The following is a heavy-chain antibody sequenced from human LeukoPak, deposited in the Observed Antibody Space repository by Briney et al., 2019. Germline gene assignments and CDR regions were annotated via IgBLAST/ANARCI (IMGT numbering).Heavy chain of an antibody. CDR1: GYTLTELS. J-gene: IGHJ5*02. D-gene: IGHD5-12*01. Sequence: ASVKVSCKVSGYTLTELSMHWVRQAPGKGLEWMGGFDPEDGETIYAQKFQGRVTMTEDTSTDTAYVELSSLRSEDTAVYYCATRKVATNWFDPWGQGTLVTVSS. CDR3: ATRKVATNWFDP. V-gene: IGHV1-24*01. CDR2: FDPEDGET.